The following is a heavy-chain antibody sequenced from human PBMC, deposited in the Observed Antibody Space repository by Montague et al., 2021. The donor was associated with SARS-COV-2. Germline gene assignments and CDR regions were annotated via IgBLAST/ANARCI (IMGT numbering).Heavy chain of an antibody. CDR3: ASGRMVPYSSSWTSLYYYIGMDV. D-gene: IGHD6-13*01. V-gene: IGHV6-1*01. Sequence: CAISGDSVSSNSAAWNWIRQSPSRGLEWLGRTYYRSKWYNDYAVSVKSRITINPDTSKNQFSLQLNSVTPEDTAVYYCASGRMVPYSSSWTSLYYYIGMDVWGQGTTVTVSS. J-gene: IGHJ6*02. CDR2: TYYRSKWYN. CDR1: GDSVSSNSAA.